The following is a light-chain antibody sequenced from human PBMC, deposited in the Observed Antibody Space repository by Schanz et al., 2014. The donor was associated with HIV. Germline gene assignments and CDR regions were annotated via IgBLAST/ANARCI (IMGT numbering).Light chain of an antibody. CDR2: GAS. CDR3: QQYKSPPLT. Sequence: DIVLTQFPGTLSLSPGEAATLSCRASQSVSSYLAWYQQKPGQAPRLLIYGASSRATGIPDRFSGSGSGTDFTLSISRLEPEDFAVYYCQQYKSPPLTFGGGTKVEIK. CDR1: QSVSSY. V-gene: IGKV3-20*01. J-gene: IGKJ4*01.